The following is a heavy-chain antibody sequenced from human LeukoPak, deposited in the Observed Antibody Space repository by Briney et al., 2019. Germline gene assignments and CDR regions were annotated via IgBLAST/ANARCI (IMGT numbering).Heavy chain of an antibody. Sequence: SETLSLTCAVSGYSLGKNYYWGWIRQSPGKGLEWVGRIYGRASTSYNPSLMNRVTMSVDTSKNHFSLQLTSVTAADTAVYYCARYDSRGSASTKFDYWGPGIQVTVSS. CDR2: IYGRAST. J-gene: IGHJ4*02. CDR1: GYSLGKNYY. D-gene: IGHD3-3*01. V-gene: IGHV4-38-2*01. CDR3: ARYDSRGSASTKFDY.